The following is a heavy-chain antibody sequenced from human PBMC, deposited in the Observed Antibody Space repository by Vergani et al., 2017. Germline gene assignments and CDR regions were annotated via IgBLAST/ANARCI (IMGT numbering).Heavy chain of an antibody. CDR2: IQFDGSNQ. V-gene: IGHV3-33*05. Sequence: QVQLVESGGGVVQRGGSLRLSCATSGFTLSNYDMQWIRQGPGKGLEFVAFIQFDGSNQYYADSVKGRFTLSRHISKNTLYLHMNSLRAEDTAVYYCARDNYRHPGAVDYWGQGTLVTVSS. D-gene: IGHD3-16*02. J-gene: IGHJ4*02. CDR3: ARDNYRHPGAVDY. CDR1: GFTLSNYD.